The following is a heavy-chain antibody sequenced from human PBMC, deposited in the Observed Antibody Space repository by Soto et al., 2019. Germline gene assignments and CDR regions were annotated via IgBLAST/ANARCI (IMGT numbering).Heavy chain of an antibody. D-gene: IGHD3-9*01. CDR1: GGSISSGGYY. Sequence: PSETLSLTCTFSGGSISSGGYYWSWIRQHPGKGLEWIGYMYYSGSVNYNPSLKSRVTISADASRSHVALILKSVTAADTAVYYCGRHGNYDIGWFDPWGQGTLVTVSS. V-gene: IGHV4-30-4*08. J-gene: IGHJ5*02. CDR2: MYYSGSV. CDR3: GRHGNYDIGWFDP.